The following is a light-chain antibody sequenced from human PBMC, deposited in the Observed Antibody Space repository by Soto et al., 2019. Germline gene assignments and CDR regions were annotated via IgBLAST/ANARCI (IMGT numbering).Light chain of an antibody. CDR1: GSDVGGYNY. CDR2: DVT. Sequence: QSALTQPRSVSGSPGQSVTISCTGTGSDVGGYNYVSWYQQHPGKAPKLMIYDVTIRPSGVPDRFSGSKSGNTASLTISGLQAEDEADYYCCSYADNSSWVFGGGTKVTVL. V-gene: IGLV2-11*01. CDR3: CSYADNSSWV. J-gene: IGLJ3*02.